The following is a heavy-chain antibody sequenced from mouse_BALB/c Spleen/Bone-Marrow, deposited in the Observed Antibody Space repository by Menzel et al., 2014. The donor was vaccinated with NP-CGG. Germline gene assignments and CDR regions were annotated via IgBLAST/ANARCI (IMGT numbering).Heavy chain of an antibody. CDR2: INPSNGGT. J-gene: IGHJ3*01. CDR1: GYTFTSYY. Sequence: VQLQQSGAELVKPGASVKLSCKASGYTFTSYYMFWVKQRPGQGLEWIREINPSNGGTVFNEKFKSKVTLTVDKSSSTAYMQLSGLTSEDSAVYYCTRSAGTGFAYWGQGTLVTVSA. CDR3: TRSAGTGFAY. D-gene: IGHD3-3*01. V-gene: IGHV1S81*02.